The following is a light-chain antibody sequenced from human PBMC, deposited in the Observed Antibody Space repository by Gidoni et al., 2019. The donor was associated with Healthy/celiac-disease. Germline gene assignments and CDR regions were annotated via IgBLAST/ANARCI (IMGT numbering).Light chain of an antibody. Sequence: DIKMTQSPSSLSASVGDRVTITCRASQSISSFLNWYQQKPGKAPKLLIYAASSLQSGVPSRFSGSGSGTDFTLTISSLQPEDFATYYCKQSYSTPQTFGQXTKVEIK. V-gene: IGKV1-39*01. CDR2: AAS. J-gene: IGKJ1*01. CDR3: KQSYSTPQT. CDR1: QSISSF.